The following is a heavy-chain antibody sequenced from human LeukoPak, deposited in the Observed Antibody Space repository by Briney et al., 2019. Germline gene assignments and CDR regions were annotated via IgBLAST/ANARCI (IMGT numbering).Heavy chain of an antibody. CDR2: MNPNSGNT. V-gene: IGHV1-8*01. CDR3: ARGGPYCSSTSCYNWFDP. D-gene: IGHD2-2*01. J-gene: IGHJ5*02. Sequence: ASVKVSCKASGYTFTSYDINWVRQATGQGLEWMGWMNPNSGNTGYAQKFQGRVTMTRNTSISTACMELSSLRSEDTAVYYCARGGPYCSSTSCYNWFDPWGQGTLVTVSS. CDR1: GYTFTSYD.